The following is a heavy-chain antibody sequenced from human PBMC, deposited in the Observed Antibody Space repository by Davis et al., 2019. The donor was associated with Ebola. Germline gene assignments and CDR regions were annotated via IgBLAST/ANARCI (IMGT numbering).Heavy chain of an antibody. J-gene: IGHJ4*02. CDR3: ARLWETGGPHFDY. D-gene: IGHD1-26*01. CDR2: IIPIFGTA. Sequence: AASVKVSCKASGGTFSSYAISWVRQAPGQGLEWMGGIIPIFGTANYAQKFQGRVTITADKSTSTAYMELSSLRSEDTAVYYCARLWETGGPHFDYWGQGTLVTVSS. CDR1: GGTFSSYA. V-gene: IGHV1-69*06.